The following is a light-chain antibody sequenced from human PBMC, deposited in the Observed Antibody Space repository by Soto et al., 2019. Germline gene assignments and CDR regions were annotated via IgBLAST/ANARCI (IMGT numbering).Light chain of an antibody. V-gene: IGKV1-5*01. CDR1: QSINIW. CDR3: QQYNGYSTWT. Sequence: DIQLTQSPSTLSASVGDRITLTCRASQSINIWLAWYQQTPGKAPKILIFDASRLATGVPSRFSGSGSGTEFTLPISGLQPDDFATYYCQQYNGYSTWTFGQGTRVETK. J-gene: IGKJ1*01. CDR2: DAS.